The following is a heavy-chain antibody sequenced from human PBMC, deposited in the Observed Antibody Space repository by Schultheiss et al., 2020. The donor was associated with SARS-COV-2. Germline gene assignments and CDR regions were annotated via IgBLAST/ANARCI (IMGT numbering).Heavy chain of an antibody. CDR3: ARLTQWLVLWYFDL. D-gene: IGHD6-19*01. CDR1: GGSISSYY. Sequence: SETLSLTCTVSGGSISSYYWNWIRQPPGKGLEWIGYIYYSGSTNYSPSLKSRVTISVDTSKNQFSLKLSSVTAADTAVYYCARLTQWLVLWYFDLWGRGTLVTVSS. V-gene: IGHV4-59*01. CDR2: IYYSGST. J-gene: IGHJ2*01.